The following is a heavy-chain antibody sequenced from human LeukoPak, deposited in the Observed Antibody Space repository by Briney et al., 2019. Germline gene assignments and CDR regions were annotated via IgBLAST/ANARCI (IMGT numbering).Heavy chain of an antibody. CDR2: IKQDGSEK. CDR1: GFTFSSYW. CDR3: AIIGSARGGPFDY. J-gene: IGHJ4*02. V-gene: IGHV3-7*01. D-gene: IGHD1-26*01. Sequence: GGSLRLSCAASGFTFSSYWMSWVRQAPGKGLEWVANIKQDGSEKYYVDSVKGRFTISRDNSKNTLYLQMNSLRAEDTAVYYCAIIGSARGGPFDYWGQGTPVTVSS.